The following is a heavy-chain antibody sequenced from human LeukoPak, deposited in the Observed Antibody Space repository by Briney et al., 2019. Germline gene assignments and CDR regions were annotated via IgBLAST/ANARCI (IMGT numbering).Heavy chain of an antibody. CDR1: GGSFSGYY. J-gene: IGHJ4*02. Sequence: PSETLSLTCTVSGGSFSGYYWSWIRQPPGKGLEWIGEINHSGSTNYNPSLKSRVTISVDTSKNQFSLKLSSVTAADTAVYYCARGAASSRYYFDYWGQGTLVTVSS. D-gene: IGHD6-13*01. V-gene: IGHV4-34*01. CDR2: INHSGST. CDR3: ARGAASSRYYFDY.